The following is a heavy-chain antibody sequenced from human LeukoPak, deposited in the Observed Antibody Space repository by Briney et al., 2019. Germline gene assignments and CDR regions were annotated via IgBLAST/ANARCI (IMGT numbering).Heavy chain of an antibody. CDR1: GFTFSSYV. V-gene: IGHV3-23*01. J-gene: IGHJ4*02. CDR3: VRSLDY. CDR2: ISGSDGFT. Sequence: PGGSLRLSCAASGFTFSSYVLSWVRQAPGKGLDWVSGISGSDGFTQYADSVKGRFTISRDNSKNTVYLQMNRLRVEDTALYYCVRSLDYWGQGTLVTVSS.